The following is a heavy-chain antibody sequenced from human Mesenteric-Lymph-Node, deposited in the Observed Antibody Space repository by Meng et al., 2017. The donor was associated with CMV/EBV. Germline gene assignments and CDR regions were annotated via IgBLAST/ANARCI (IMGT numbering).Heavy chain of an antibody. CDR1: GFTFSSHG. J-gene: IGHJ4*02. D-gene: IGHD6-13*01. V-gene: IGHV3-30*02. CDR3: ARDLEQQQLGDY. Sequence: GESLKISCAASGFTFSSHGMHWVRQAPGKGLEWVAFVQYEGNEKYYADSVKGRFTISRDNSKNTLYLQMNSLGPEDTAVYYCARDLEQQQLGDYWGQGTLVTVSS. CDR2: VQYEGNEK.